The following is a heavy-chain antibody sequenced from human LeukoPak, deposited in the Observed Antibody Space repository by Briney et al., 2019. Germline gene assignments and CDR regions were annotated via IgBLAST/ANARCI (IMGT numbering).Heavy chain of an antibody. CDR1: GGSISSYY. Sequence: SETLSLTCTVSGGSISSYYWSWIRQPPGKGLEWIGEINHSGSTNYNPSLKSRVTISVDTSKNQFSLKLSSVTAADTAVYYCARGLPLVGSSGYGRIYDLRNYYYYGMDVWGQGTTVTVSS. CDR2: INHSGST. CDR3: ARGLPLVGSSGYGRIYDLRNYYYYGMDV. V-gene: IGHV4-34*01. D-gene: IGHD3-22*01. J-gene: IGHJ6*02.